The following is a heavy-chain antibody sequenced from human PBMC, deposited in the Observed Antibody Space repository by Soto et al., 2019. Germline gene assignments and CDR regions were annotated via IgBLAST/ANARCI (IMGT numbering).Heavy chain of an antibody. D-gene: IGHD3-10*01. CDR3: ARDQLTGAADV. J-gene: IGHJ6*02. V-gene: IGHV3-30-3*01. CDR2: ISYDGSNK. Sequence: QVQLVESGGGVVQPGRSLRLSCAASGFTFSSYAMHWVRQAPGKGLEWVAVISYDGSNKYYADSVKGRFTISRDNSKNTLSLQMDSLRAEDTAVYYCARDQLTGAADVWGQGTTVTVSS. CDR1: GFTFSSYA.